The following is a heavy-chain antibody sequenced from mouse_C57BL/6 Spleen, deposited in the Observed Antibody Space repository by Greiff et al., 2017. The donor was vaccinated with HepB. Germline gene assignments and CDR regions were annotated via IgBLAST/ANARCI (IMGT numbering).Heavy chain of an antibody. D-gene: IGHD1-1*01. Sequence: EVKLQQSGTVLARPGASVKMSCKTSGYTFTSYWMHWVKQRPGQGLEWIGAIYPGNSDTSYNQKFKGKAKLTAVTSASTAYMELSSLTNEDSAVYYCTREKDYYGSSTGFAYWGQGTLVTVSA. CDR3: TREKDYYGSSTGFAY. V-gene: IGHV1-5*01. J-gene: IGHJ3*01. CDR1: GYTFTSYW. CDR2: IYPGNSDT.